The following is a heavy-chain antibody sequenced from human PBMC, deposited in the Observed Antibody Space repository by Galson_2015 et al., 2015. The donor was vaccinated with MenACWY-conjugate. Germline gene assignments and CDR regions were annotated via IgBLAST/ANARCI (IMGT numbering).Heavy chain of an antibody. Sequence: ETLSLTCAVSGGSISSSNYWSWVRQPPGKGLEWIGEIYHSGITNYNPSLKSRVTISVDKSKNQFSLKVNSVTAADTAVYYCARGYGYGLGSSRFDYWGQGTLITVSS. V-gene: IGHV4-4*02. D-gene: IGHD5-18*01. CDR3: ARGYGYGLGSSRFDY. CDR2: IYHSGIT. J-gene: IGHJ4*02. CDR1: GGSISSSNY.